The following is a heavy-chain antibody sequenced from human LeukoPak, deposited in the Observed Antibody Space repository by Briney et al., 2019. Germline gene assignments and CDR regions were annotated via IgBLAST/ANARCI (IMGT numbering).Heavy chain of an antibody. CDR1: GFTFSSYA. V-gene: IGHV3-23*01. D-gene: IGHD3-22*01. J-gene: IGHJ4*02. CDR2: ISGSGGST. Sequence: GGSLRLSCAASGFTFSSYAMSWVRQAPGKGLEWVSAISGSGGSTYYADSVKGRFTISRHNSKNTLYLQMNSLRAEDTAVYYCARSRFATMTIDYWGQGTLVTVSS. CDR3: ARSRFATMTIDY.